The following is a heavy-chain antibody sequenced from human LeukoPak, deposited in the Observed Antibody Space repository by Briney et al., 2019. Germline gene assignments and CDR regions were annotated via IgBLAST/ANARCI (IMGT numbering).Heavy chain of an antibody. CDR2: TNPSGGST. V-gene: IGHV1-46*01. CDR1: GYTFTRYF. J-gene: IGHJ4*02. Sequence: ASVKVSCKASGYTFTRYFMHWVRQAPGQGLEWMGITNPSGGSTTYAQKFQGRVTMTRDMSPSTVYMELSSLRSEDTAVYYCARVSGDYSMPFDYWGQGTLVTVSS. CDR3: ARVSGDYSMPFDY. D-gene: IGHD2/OR15-2a*01.